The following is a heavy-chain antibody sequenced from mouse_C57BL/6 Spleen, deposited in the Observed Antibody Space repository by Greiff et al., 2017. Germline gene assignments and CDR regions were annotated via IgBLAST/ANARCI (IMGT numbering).Heavy chain of an antibody. CDR3: AREGVTTVVARYFDV. CDR1: GYTFTSYG. CDR2: IYPRSGNT. D-gene: IGHD1-1*01. V-gene: IGHV1-81*01. J-gene: IGHJ1*03. Sequence: QVQLQQSGAELARPGASVKLSCKASGYTFTSYGISWVKQRTGQGLEWIGEIYPRSGNTYYNEKFKGKATLTAEKSASTAYMELRSLTSEDSAVYFCAREGVTTVVARYFDVWGTGTTVTVSS.